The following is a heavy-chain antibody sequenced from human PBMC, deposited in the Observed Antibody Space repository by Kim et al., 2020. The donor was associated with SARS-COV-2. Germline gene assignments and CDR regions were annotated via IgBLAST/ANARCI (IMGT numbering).Heavy chain of an antibody. CDR1: GDSISSSSYY. J-gene: IGHJ3*02. CDR2: MYYSGSI. CDR3: ARHVLRFLEWLLPIEPNDVFDI. Sequence: SETLSLTCTVSGDSISSSSYYWGWIRQPPGKGLEWIGSMYYSGSIYYNPSLKSRVTISVDTSKNQFSLNLSSVTAADTAVYYCARHVLRFLEWLLPIEPNDVFDIWGQGTMVTVSS. D-gene: IGHD3-3*01. V-gene: IGHV4-39*01.